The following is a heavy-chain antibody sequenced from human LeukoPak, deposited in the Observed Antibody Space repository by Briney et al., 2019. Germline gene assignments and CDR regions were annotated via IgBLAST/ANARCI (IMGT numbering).Heavy chain of an antibody. Sequence: SETLSLTCTVSGGSISSSRDYWAWIRQPPGKGLEWIGYIYYSGSTNYNPSLKSRVTISVDTSKNQFSLKLSSVTAADTAVYYCARDYPSLFVGFDYWGQGTLVTVSS. V-gene: IGHV4-61*01. D-gene: IGHD6-6*01. CDR3: ARDYPSLFVGFDY. CDR1: GGSISSSRDY. J-gene: IGHJ4*02. CDR2: IYYSGST.